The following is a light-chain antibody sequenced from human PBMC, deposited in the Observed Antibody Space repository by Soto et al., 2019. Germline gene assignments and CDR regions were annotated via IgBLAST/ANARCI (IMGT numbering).Light chain of an antibody. J-gene: IGLJ1*01. CDR1: SSNIGAGYD. CDR3: CSYAGSYTYG. CDR2: GNI. Sequence: QSVLTQPPSVSGAPGQRVTISCTGSSSNIGAGYDVHWYQQRPGTAPKLLIFGNINRPSGVPDRFSGSKSGTSASLAITGLQAEDEGDYYCCSYAGSYTYGFGTGTKVTVL. V-gene: IGLV1-40*01.